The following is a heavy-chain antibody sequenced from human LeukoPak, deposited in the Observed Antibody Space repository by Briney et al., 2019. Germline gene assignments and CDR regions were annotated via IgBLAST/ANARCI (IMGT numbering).Heavy chain of an antibody. D-gene: IGHD2-2*01. CDR3: AKVGGIVLVPAAIPRMGLFNV. J-gene: IGHJ6*04. CDR2: ISGSGGST. V-gene: IGHV3-23*01. CDR1: GFTFSSYG. Sequence: GESLRLSCAASGFTFSSYGMSWVRQAPGRGLEWVSVISGSGGSTYYADSVKGRFTISRDNSKNTVYLQMNSLRAEDTAVYYCAKVGGIVLVPAAIPRMGLFNVWGKGTTVTISS.